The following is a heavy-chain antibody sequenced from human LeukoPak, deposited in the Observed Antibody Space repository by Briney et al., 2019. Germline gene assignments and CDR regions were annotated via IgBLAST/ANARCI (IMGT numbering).Heavy chain of an antibody. Sequence: SETLSLTCTVSGGSISSYYWSWIQQPAGKGLEWIGRIYTSGSTNYNPSLKSRVTMSVDTSKNQFSLKLSSVTAADTAVYYCARGIVVVPAAVDNWFDPWGQGTLVTVSS. V-gene: IGHV4-4*07. CDR1: GGSISSYY. CDR2: IYTSGST. CDR3: ARGIVVVPAAVDNWFDP. D-gene: IGHD2-2*01. J-gene: IGHJ5*02.